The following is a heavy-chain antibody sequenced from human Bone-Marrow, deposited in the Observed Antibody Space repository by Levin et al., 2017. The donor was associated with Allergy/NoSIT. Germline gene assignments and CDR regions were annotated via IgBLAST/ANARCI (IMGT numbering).Heavy chain of an antibody. CDR3: TTGSEGSLLYYYNYYGMDV. CDR2: IKGNTEGGTV. V-gene: IGHV3-15*01. CDR1: GLTFNNAW. D-gene: IGHD3-10*01. J-gene: IGHJ6*02. Sequence: GGSLRLSCAASGLTFNNAWMSWVRQAPGKGLEWLGRIKGNTEGGTVDYAAPAKGRFTISKDESKNTLYLEMKSLRTEDTAVYYCTTGSEGSLLYYYNYYGMDVWGQGTTVTVSS.